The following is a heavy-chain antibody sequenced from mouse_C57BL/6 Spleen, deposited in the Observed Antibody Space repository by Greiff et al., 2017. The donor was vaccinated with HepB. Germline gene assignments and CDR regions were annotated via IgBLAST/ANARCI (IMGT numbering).Heavy chain of an antibody. CDR1: GYTFTSYW. Sequence: VQLQQPGAELVRPGSSVKLSCKASGYTFTSYWMHWVKQRPIQGLEWIGNIDPSDSETHYNQKFKDKATLTVDKSSSTAYMQLSSLTSEDSAVYYCAREHYGSSYGFAYWGQGTLVTVSA. J-gene: IGHJ3*01. CDR3: AREHYGSSYGFAY. V-gene: IGHV1-52*01. CDR2: IDPSDSET. D-gene: IGHD1-1*01.